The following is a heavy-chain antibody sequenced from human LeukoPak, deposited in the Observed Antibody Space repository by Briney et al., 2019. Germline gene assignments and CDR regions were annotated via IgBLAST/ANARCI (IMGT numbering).Heavy chain of an antibody. V-gene: IGHV4-59*08. Sequence: NPSETLSLTCTVSGGSISSYCRSWIRQSPGKGLEWLGYIYYSGNTNYNPSLKSRVTISVDTSKNHFSLKLGSVAAADTAVYFCARAYYYDSNAPYYFDYWGQGILVTVSS. CDR3: ARAYYYDSNAPYYFDY. J-gene: IGHJ4*02. CDR1: GGSISSYC. CDR2: IYYSGNT. D-gene: IGHD3-22*01.